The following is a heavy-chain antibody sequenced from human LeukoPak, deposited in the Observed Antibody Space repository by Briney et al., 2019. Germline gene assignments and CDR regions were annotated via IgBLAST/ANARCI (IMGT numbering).Heavy chain of an antibody. CDR2: IYYSGST. CDR3: ARGVDIVVVPAAGWIDY. V-gene: IGHV4-31*03. D-gene: IGHD2-2*03. J-gene: IGHJ4*02. Sequence: SETLSLTCTVSGGSISSGGYYWSRIRQHPGKGLEWIGYIYYSGSTYYNPSLKSRVTISVDTSKNQFSLKLSSVTAADTAVYYCARGVDIVVVPAAGWIDYWGQGTLVTVSS. CDR1: GGSISSGGYY.